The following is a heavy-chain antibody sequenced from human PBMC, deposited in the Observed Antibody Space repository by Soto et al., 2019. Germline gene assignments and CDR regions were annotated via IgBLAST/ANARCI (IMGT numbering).Heavy chain of an antibody. J-gene: IGHJ5*02. CDR1: GGSVSSGTYY. CDR3: ARLNSGGNCLHL. D-gene: IGHD2-15*01. V-gene: IGHV4-61*01. Sequence: PSETLSLTCIVSGGSVSSGTYYWTWIRQPPGKGLEWIGYISYSGSTNYNPSLKSRVTISADTSKNQFSLKLNSVTAADTAVYYCARLNSGGNCLHLWGQGTLVTVSS. CDR2: ISYSGST.